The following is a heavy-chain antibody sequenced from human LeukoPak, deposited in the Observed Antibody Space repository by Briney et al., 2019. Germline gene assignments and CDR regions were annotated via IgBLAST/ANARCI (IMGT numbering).Heavy chain of an antibody. D-gene: IGHD1-26*01. CDR1: GFTITTYA. J-gene: IGHJ4*02. CDR3: ARAQGALDY. CDR2: IGGGGTE. V-gene: IGHV3-23*01. Sequence: SGGSLRLSCAASGFTITTYAVNWVRQSPGKGLEWVSGIGGGGTEYYADSVKGRFIISSDSSQNLVHLQMNSLTVEDMPVYYSARAQGALDYWGQGTLVTVSS.